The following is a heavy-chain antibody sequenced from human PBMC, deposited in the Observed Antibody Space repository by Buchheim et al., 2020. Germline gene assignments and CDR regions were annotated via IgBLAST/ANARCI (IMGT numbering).Heavy chain of an antibody. CDR3: ARAGPSGYCSGGSCYSLSYYYYYGMDV. CDR1: GYTFTSYD. D-gene: IGHD2-15*01. Sequence: QVQLVQSGAEVKKPGASVKVSCKASGYTFTSYDINWVRQATGQGLEWMGWMNPNSGNTGYAQKFQGRVTMTRNTSISTAYMELSSLRSEDTAVYYCARAGPSGYCSGGSCYSLSYYYYYGMDVWGQGTT. CDR2: MNPNSGNT. V-gene: IGHV1-8*01. J-gene: IGHJ6*02.